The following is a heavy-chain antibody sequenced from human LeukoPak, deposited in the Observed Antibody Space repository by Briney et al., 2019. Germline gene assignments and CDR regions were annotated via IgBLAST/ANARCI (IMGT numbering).Heavy chain of an antibody. Sequence: SETLSLTCTVSGGSVNSSYWSWVRQPPAKGLGWIGFISNSGSTNYSPSFTRRLTISVDTSKNQVSLRLTSVTAADTAVYYCARHARGYSFGAWFDPWGQGVLVTVSS. V-gene: IGHV4-59*02. D-gene: IGHD5-12*01. CDR2: ISNSGST. CDR3: ARHARGYSFGAWFDP. J-gene: IGHJ5*02. CDR1: GGSVNSSY.